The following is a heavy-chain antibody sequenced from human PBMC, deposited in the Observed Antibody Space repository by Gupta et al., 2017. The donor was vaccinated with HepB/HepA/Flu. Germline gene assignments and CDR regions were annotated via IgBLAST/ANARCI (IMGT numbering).Heavy chain of an antibody. J-gene: IGHJ5*02. CDR2: ISWNSGSI. D-gene: IGHD6-19*01. CDR3: AKDILAVAGIEGWFDP. V-gene: IGHV3-9*01. CDR1: GFTFDDYA. Sequence: EVQLVESGGGLVQPGRSLRLSCAAPGFTFDDYAMHWVRQAPGKGLEWVSGISWNSGSIGYADSVKGRFTISRDNAKNSLYLQMNSLRAEDTALYYCAKDILAVAGIEGWFDPWGQGTLVTVSS.